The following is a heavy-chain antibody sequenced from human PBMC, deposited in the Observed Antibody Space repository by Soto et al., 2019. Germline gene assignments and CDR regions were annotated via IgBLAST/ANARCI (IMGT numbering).Heavy chain of an antibody. CDR2: IAFDGSYK. CDR1: GFTFSSHS. CDR3: ASGAGIIVAGTSFEY. J-gene: IGHJ4*02. V-gene: IGHV3-30*04. D-gene: IGHD6-19*01. Sequence: QVQLVESGGGVAQPGRSLRLSCAASGFTFSSHSMHWVRQAPGKGLEWVAVIAFDGSYKYYADSVKGRFTISRDNSKNTLYLQMTSLRAEDTAVYYCASGAGIIVAGTSFEYWGQGTLVTVYS.